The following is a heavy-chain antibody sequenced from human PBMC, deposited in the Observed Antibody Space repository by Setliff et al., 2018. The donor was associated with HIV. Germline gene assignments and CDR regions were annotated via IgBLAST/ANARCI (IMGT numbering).Heavy chain of an antibody. CDR3: ARHYGGNLDAFDI. Sequence: PSETLSLTCTVSGGSISSGSYYWSWIRQPAGKGLEWIGRTYTSGSTNYNPSLKSRVTISVDTSKNQFSLKLSSVTAADTAVYYCARHYGGNLDAFDIWGLGTMVT. D-gene: IGHD4-17*01. CDR1: GGSISSGSYY. J-gene: IGHJ3*02. V-gene: IGHV4-61*02. CDR2: TYTSGST.